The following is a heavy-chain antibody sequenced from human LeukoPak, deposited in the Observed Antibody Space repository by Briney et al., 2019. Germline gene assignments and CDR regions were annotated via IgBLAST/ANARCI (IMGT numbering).Heavy chain of an antibody. CDR2: ISAYNGNT. Sequence: ASVKVSCKASGYTFTSYGISWVRQAPGQGLEWMGWISAYNGNTNYAQKLQGRVTMTTDTSTSTAYMELRSLRSDDTAVYYCARSGSGGSCPSCAFDIWGQGTMVTVSS. D-gene: IGHD2-15*01. CDR3: ARSGSGGSCPSCAFDI. J-gene: IGHJ3*02. CDR1: GYTFTSYG. V-gene: IGHV1-18*01.